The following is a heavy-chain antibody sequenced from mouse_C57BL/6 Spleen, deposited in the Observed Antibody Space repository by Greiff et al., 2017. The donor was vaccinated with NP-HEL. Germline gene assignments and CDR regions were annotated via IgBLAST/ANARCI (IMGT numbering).Heavy chain of an antibody. CDR1: GYSITSDY. V-gene: IGHV3-8*01. CDR2: ISYSGST. J-gene: IGHJ4*01. Sequence: EVMLVESGPGLAKPSQTLSLTCSVTGYSITSDYWNWIRKFPGNKLEYMGYISYSGSTYYNPSLKSRISITRDTSKNQYYLQLNSVTTEDTATYYCARSLITTVVGRAMDYWGQGTSVTVSS. D-gene: IGHD1-1*01. CDR3: ARSLITTVVGRAMDY.